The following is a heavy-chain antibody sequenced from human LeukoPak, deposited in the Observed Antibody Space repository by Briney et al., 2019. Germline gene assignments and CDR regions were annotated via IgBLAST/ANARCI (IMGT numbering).Heavy chain of an antibody. CDR2: ISGSGDTT. Sequence: GESLSLSCAASGFTFSRYAMSWVRQAPGKGLEWVSVISGSGDTTYYAGSVKGRFTISRDNSKNTLYLQVNSLRAEDTAVYYCAVETELGFDYWGQGTLVTVSS. D-gene: IGHD7-27*01. CDR1: GFTFSRYA. V-gene: IGHV3-23*01. J-gene: IGHJ4*02. CDR3: AVETELGFDY.